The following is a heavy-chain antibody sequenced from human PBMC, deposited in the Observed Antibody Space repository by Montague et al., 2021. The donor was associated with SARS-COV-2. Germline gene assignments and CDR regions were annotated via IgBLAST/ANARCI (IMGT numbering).Heavy chain of an antibody. CDR2: IVNNGSKS. Sequence: SLRLSCAASGFTFSSYAMSWVRQAPGKGLEWVSGIVNNGSKSFYADSVKGRFVISRDNSDKMVYLQLNSLRAEDTAIYYCAKETAAIGNPLFDSWGQGTLITVSS. D-gene: IGHD4-23*01. CDR3: AKETAAIGNPLFDS. CDR1: GFTFSSYA. V-gene: IGHV3-23*05. J-gene: IGHJ4*02.